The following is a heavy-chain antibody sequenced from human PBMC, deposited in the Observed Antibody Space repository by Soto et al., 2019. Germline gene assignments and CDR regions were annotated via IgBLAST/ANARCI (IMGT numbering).Heavy chain of an antibody. D-gene: IGHD1-20*01. CDR2: ISYDGSNK. CDR3: ARDRGITGTTNYYYYGMDV. V-gene: IGHV3-30-3*01. Sequence: GGSLRLSCAASGFTFSSYAMHWVRQAPGKGLEWVAVISYDGSNKYYADSVKGRFTIPRDNSKNTLYLQMNSLRAEDTAVYYCARDRGITGTTNYYYYGMDVWGQGTTVTVSS. CDR1: GFTFSSYA. J-gene: IGHJ6*02.